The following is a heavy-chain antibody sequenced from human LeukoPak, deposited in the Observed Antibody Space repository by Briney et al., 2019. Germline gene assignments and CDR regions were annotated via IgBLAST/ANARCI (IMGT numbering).Heavy chain of an antibody. CDR3: AREVAVSDTSLHYFDH. D-gene: IGHD6-19*01. V-gene: IGHV4-61*02. J-gene: IGHJ4*02. Sequence: SQTLSLTCTVSGDFISSGHYYWNWIRQPAGKGLEWIGRIYISGSTNYNPSLKSRVTMSVDTSKNQFSLKVTSVTAADTAVYYCAREVAVSDTSLHYFDHWGQGTLVTVSS. CDR2: IYISGST. CDR1: GDFISSGHYY.